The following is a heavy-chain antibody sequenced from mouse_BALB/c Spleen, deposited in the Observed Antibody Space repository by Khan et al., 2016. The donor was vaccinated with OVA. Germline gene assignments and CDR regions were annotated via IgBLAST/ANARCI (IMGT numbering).Heavy chain of an antibody. CDR2: INPTSDYT. Sequence: QVQLQQSGAELAKPGASVKMSCKASGYTFTTYWMHWVKQRPGQGLEWIGYINPTSDYTDYNEKFKDKATLSADKSSSTAYMQLSSLTSEDSAVYYCARDRIDYWVQGTTLTVSS. J-gene: IGHJ2*01. CDR1: GYTFTTYW. CDR3: ARDRIDY. V-gene: IGHV1-7*01.